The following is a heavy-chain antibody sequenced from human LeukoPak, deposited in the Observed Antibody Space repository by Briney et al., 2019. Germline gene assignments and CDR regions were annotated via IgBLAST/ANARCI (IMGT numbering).Heavy chain of an antibody. CDR1: GYTFTSYD. Sequence: ASVKVSCKASGYTFTSYDINWVRQATGQGLEWMGWMNPNSGNTGYAQKFQGRVTMTRNTSISTAYMELSSLRSEDTAMYYCARASARMKNWFDPWGQGTTVTVSS. J-gene: IGHJ5*01. CDR2: MNPNSGNT. CDR3: ARASARMKNWFDP. V-gene: IGHV1-8*01.